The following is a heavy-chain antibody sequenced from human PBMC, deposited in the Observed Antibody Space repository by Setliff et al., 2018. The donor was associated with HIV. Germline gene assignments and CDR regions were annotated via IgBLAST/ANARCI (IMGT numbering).Heavy chain of an antibody. CDR1: GYIITGYL. CDR2: INPNSGDT. Sequence: ASVKVSCKASGYIITGYLIHWVRQAPGQGLEWMGWINPNSGDTKYAQKFQGRVTMTRDTSISTAYLELRSLRSDDTAVYFCARNKLSDAFDVWGPGTVVTVSS. J-gene: IGHJ3*01. V-gene: IGHV1-2*02. CDR3: ARNKLSDAFDV. D-gene: IGHD1-1*01.